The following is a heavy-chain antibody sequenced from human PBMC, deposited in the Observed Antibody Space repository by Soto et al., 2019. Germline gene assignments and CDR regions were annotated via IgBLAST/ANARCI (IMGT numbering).Heavy chain of an antibody. Sequence: GGSLRLSCAAAGFTFSSYSMNWVRKAPGKGLEWVSSISSSSSYIYYADSVKGRFTISRDNAKNSLYLQMNSLRAEDTAVYYCASEYIVVVPAAFSSYYYGMDVWGQGTTVTVSS. D-gene: IGHD2-2*01. V-gene: IGHV3-21*01. CDR1: GFTFSSYS. CDR2: ISSSSSYI. J-gene: IGHJ6*02. CDR3: ASEYIVVVPAAFSSYYYGMDV.